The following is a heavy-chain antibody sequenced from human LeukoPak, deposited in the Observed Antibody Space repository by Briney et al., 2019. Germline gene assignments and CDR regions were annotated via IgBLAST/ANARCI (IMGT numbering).Heavy chain of an antibody. CDR3: ASIYENDYGDYDGNY. D-gene: IGHD4-17*01. J-gene: IGHJ4*02. V-gene: IGHV4-61*01. Sequence: PSETLSLTCTVSGGSISSGSYYWSWIRQPPGKGLEWIGYIYYSGSTIYNPSLKSRVTISVDTSKNQFSLKLSSVTAADTAVYYCASIYENDYGDYDGNYWGQGTLVTVSS. CDR2: IYYSGST. CDR1: GGSISSGSYY.